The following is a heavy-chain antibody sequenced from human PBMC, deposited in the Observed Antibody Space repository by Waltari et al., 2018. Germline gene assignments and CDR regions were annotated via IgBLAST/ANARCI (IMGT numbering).Heavy chain of an antibody. V-gene: IGHV1-69*04. Sequence: QVQLVQSGAEVKKPGSSVKVSCKASGGTFSSYAISWVRQAPGQGLEWMGGIIPILGIANYAQKFQGRVTITADESTSTAYMELSSLRSEDTAVYYCARDRRQGYSGYDSGFDPWGQGTLVTVSS. J-gene: IGHJ5*02. CDR1: GGTFSSYA. CDR3: ARDRRQGYSGYDSGFDP. CDR2: IIPILGIA. D-gene: IGHD5-12*01.